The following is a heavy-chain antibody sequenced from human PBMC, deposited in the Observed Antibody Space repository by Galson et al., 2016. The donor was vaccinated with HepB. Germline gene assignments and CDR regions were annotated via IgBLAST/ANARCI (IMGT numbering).Heavy chain of an antibody. V-gene: IGHV3-33*01. CDR3: ARDIEQWVYHGRDV. J-gene: IGHJ6*02. CDR1: GFTFSSYG. D-gene: IGHD6-19*01. CDR2: IWYAGSNK. Sequence: SLRLSCAASGFTFSSYGMHWVRQAPGKGLEWVAVIWYAGSNKYYADSVKCRFTISGDNSKNTLYLLMNSLKAEDTAVYYCARDIEQWVYHGRDVWGPGTTGTVSS.